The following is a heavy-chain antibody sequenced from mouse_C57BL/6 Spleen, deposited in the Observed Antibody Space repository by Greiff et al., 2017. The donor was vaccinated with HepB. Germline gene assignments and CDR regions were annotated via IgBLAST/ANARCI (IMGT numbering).Heavy chain of an antibody. J-gene: IGHJ1*03. CDR1: GYSITSGYY. CDR3: ASRFYFDV. V-gene: IGHV3-6*01. CDR2: ISYDGSN. Sequence: DVQLVESGPGLVKPSQSLSLTCSVTGYSITSGYYWNWIRQFPGNKLEWMGYISYDGSNNYNPSLKNRISITRDTSKNQFFLKLNSVTTEDTATYYCASRFYFDVWGTGTTVTVSS.